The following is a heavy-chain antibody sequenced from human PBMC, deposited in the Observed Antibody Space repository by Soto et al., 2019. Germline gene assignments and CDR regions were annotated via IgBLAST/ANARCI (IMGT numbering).Heavy chain of an antibody. CDR2: ITSGAGST. CDR3: AVDTSMVPPYYYGMDV. D-gene: IGHD5-18*01. CDR1: GFTFSNYA. J-gene: IGHJ6*02. Sequence: GSLRLSCAASGFTFSNYAMSWVRQAPGKGLEWVSGITSGAGSTYYADSVKGRFTISRDNSKSTLYLQMNSLRADDTALYYCAVDTSMVPPYYYGMDVWGQGTTVTVSS. V-gene: IGHV3-23*01.